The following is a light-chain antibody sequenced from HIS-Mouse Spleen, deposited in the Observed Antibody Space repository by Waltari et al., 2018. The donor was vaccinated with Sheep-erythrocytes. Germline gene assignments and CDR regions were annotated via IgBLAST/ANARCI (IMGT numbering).Light chain of an antibody. CDR2: QDS. J-gene: IGLJ2*01. CDR1: KLGEKY. CDR3: QAWDSSPAV. Sequence: SYELTQPPSVSVSPAQTASIPCSGDKLGEKYACWYQQKPGQSHVLVIDQDSKRPSGIPERFSGSNYGNTATLTISGTQAMDEADYYCQAWDSSPAVFGGGTKLTVL. V-gene: IGLV3-1*01.